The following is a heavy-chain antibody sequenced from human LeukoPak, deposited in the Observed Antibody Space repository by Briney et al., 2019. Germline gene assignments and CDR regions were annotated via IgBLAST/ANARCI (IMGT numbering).Heavy chain of an antibody. J-gene: IGHJ4*02. CDR1: GDSLRSSNW. CDR3: ANKVYCSTTSCYHAGF. CDR2: IYHSGTT. Sequence: SGTLSLTCAVSGDSLRSSNWWRWVRQPPGKGLEWTGEIYHSGTTNYNPSLKSRVIISMDTSKNQFSLNLRSVTAADTAVYYCANKVYCSTTSCYHAGFWGQGTLVTVSS. V-gene: IGHV4-4*02. D-gene: IGHD2-2*01.